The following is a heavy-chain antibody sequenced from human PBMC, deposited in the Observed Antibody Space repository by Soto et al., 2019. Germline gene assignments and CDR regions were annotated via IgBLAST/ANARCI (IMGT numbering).Heavy chain of an antibody. J-gene: IGHJ4*02. CDR1: GFTFSSYW. V-gene: IGHV3-7*01. Sequence: EVQLVESGGGLVQPGGSLRLSCAASGFTFSSYWMSWVRQAPGKGLEWVANIKQDGSEKYYVDSVKGRFTISRDNATNSLYLQMNSLRAEDTAVYYCARYSSGWYKYYFDYWGQGTLVTVSS. D-gene: IGHD6-19*01. CDR2: IKQDGSEK. CDR3: ARYSSGWYKYYFDY.